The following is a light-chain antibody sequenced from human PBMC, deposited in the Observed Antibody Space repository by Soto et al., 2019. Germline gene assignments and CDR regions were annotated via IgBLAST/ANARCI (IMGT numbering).Light chain of an antibody. V-gene: IGKV3D-15*01. CDR2: DAS. CDR3: QQYNHWPPIT. Sequence: VLTQSPGTLSVSPGERATLSCRASQALRGRSLAWYQQKPGQAPRLLIYDASRRATGIPARFSGSGSGTEFTLTISSPQSEDFAVYYCQQYNHWPPITFGQGTRLEIK. CDR1: QALRGR. J-gene: IGKJ5*01.